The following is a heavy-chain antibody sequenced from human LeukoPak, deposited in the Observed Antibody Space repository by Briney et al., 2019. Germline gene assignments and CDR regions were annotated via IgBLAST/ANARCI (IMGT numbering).Heavy chain of an antibody. CDR3: ARYVSSGWYLSDVSDY. CDR2: ISAYNGKT. CDR1: GYTFIRYG. D-gene: IGHD6-19*01. J-gene: IGHJ4*02. Sequence: GASVQVSCQASGYTFIRYGISWVRQAPGRGVEGMGWISAYNGKTNYAQKLQGRVTMTTDTSTSTAYMELRSLRSDDTAVYYCARYVSSGWYLSDVSDYWGQGTLVTVSS. V-gene: IGHV1-18*01.